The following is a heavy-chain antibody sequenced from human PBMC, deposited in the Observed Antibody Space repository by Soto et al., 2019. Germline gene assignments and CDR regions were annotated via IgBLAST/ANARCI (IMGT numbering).Heavy chain of an antibody. V-gene: IGHV1-69*13. CDR3: ARSTMTFSYFDF. CDR1: GGTFSSYA. Sequence: SVKVSCKASGGTFSSYAISWVRQAPGQGLEWMGGIIPIFGTANYAQKFQGRVTITADESTSTAYMELSSLRSEDTAVYYCARSTMTFSYFDFWGQGTLLTVSS. CDR2: IIPIFGTA. J-gene: IGHJ4*01. D-gene: IGHD4-17*01.